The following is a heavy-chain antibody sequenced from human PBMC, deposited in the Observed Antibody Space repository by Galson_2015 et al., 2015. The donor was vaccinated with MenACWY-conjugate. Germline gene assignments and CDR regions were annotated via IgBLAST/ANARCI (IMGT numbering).Heavy chain of an antibody. CDR3: ARDWTPDSGVWYDAFDI. Sequence: SLRLSCAAYGFSFKTYWMAWVRQAPGKGLEWVANIKGDRSVTHYLESVEGRFTISRDNAKNSLYLQMNSLRAEDTATYYRARDWTPDSGVWYDAFDIWRLGTMVIVSS. CDR1: GFSFKTYW. V-gene: IGHV3-7*03. J-gene: IGHJ3*02. CDR2: IKGDRSVT. D-gene: IGHD6-19*01.